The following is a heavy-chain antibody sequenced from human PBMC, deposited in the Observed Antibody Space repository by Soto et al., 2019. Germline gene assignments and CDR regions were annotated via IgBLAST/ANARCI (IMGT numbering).Heavy chain of an antibody. CDR1: GSTFSSYA. Sequence: GALRLSCAASGSTFSSYAMSWVRQAPGKGLEWVSAISGSGGSTYYADSVKGRFTISRDNSKNTLYLQMNSLRAEDTAVYYCAKVGDYYDSSGYYPLPPLDYWGQGTLVTVSS. CDR2: ISGSGGST. V-gene: IGHV3-23*01. J-gene: IGHJ4*02. CDR3: AKVGDYYDSSGYYPLPPLDY. D-gene: IGHD3-22*01.